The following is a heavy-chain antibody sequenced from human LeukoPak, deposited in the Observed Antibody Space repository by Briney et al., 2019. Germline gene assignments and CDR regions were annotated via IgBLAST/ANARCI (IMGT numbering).Heavy chain of an antibody. CDR3: ARVVVRGIIIASGLYHFDY. Sequence: PSETLSLTCTVSGGSVSSHYWSWIRQPPGKGLEWIGDITYSGGTNYNPSLKSRVTISVDTSKNQFSLRLTSVTAADTAVYYCARVVVRGIIIASGLYHFDYWGQGTLVTVSS. J-gene: IGHJ4*02. D-gene: IGHD3-10*01. CDR1: GGSVSSHY. V-gene: IGHV4-59*02. CDR2: ITYSGGT.